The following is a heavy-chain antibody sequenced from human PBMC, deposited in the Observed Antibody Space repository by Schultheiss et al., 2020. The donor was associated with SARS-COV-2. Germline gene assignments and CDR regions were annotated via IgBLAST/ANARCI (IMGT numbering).Heavy chain of an antibody. Sequence: GESLKISCAASGITFSSYEMNWVRQAPGKGLEWVSYISSSGSTIYYADSVKGRFTISRDNAKNSLYLQMNSLRAEDTAVYYCARDRQLLWFGELSSGMDVWGQGTTVTVSS. J-gene: IGHJ6*02. V-gene: IGHV3-48*03. CDR1: GITFSSYE. D-gene: IGHD3-10*01. CDR2: ISSSGSTI. CDR3: ARDRQLLWFGELSSGMDV.